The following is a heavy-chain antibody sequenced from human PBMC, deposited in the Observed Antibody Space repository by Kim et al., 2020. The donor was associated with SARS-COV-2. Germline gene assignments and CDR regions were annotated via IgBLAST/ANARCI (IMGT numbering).Heavy chain of an antibody. CDR1: GGSFSGYY. D-gene: IGHD3-9*01. CDR3: ARVGYDILTGYQTLDY. V-gene: IGHV4-34*01. CDR2: INHSGST. J-gene: IGHJ4*02. Sequence: SETLSLTCAVYGGSFSGYYWSRIRQPPGKGLEWIGEINHSGSTNYNPSLKSRVTISVDTSKNQFSLKLSSVTAADTAVYYCARVGYDILTGYQTLDYWGQGTLVTVSS.